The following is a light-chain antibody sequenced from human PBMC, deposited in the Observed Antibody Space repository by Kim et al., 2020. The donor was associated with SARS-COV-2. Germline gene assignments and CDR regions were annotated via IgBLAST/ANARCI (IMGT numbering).Light chain of an antibody. J-gene: IGLJ1*01. CDR3: QVWACNTLI. CDR2: QDS. CDR1: KLEELY. V-gene: IGLV3-1*01. Sequence: SYELTQPPSVSVAPGQTATIACSGDKLEELYVCWYQQKPGQSPVLVIYQDSKRPSGIPERFSGSNFGNTATLTISGTQAMSGADYYCQVWACNTLIFGTG.